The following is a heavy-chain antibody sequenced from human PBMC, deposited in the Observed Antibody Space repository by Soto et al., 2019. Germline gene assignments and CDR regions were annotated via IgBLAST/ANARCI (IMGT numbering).Heavy chain of an antibody. Sequence: SETLSLTCTVSGGSISSYYWSWIRQPPGKGLEWIGYIYYSGSTNYNPSLKSRVTISVDTSKNQFSLKLSSVTAADTAVYYCARDRLSYYYDSSGYYRNYYYYGMDVWGQGTTVTVSS. V-gene: IGHV4-59*01. D-gene: IGHD3-22*01. CDR3: ARDRLSYYYDSSGYYRNYYYYGMDV. J-gene: IGHJ6*02. CDR2: IYYSGST. CDR1: GGSISSYY.